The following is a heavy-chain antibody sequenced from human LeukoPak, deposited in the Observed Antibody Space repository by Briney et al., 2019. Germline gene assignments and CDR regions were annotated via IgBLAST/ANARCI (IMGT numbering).Heavy chain of an antibody. D-gene: IGHD6-13*01. V-gene: IGHV3-74*01. J-gene: IGHJ4*02. Sequence: GGSLRLSCVASRFTLSSYWMNWVRQAPGKGLVWVARTNYDGSYTDYADSVKGRFTISRDNAKNTVYLQMNSLRAEDTAVYYCARGIAGAWGFDYWGLGTLVTVSS. CDR2: TNYDGSYT. CDR3: ARGIAGAWGFDY. CDR1: RFTLSSYW.